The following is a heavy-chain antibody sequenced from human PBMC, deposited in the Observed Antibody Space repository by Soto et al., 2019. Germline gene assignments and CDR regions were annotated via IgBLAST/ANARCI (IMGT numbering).Heavy chain of an antibody. D-gene: IGHD3-3*01. CDR2: ISYDGSNK. CDR1: GFTFSSYG. J-gene: IGHJ6*02. CDR3: AKDSARFLEWLFGRYGMDV. Sequence: PGGSLRLSCAASGFTFSSYGMHWVRQAPGKGLEWVAVISYDGSNKYYADSVKGRFTISRDNSKNTLYLQMNSLRAEDTAVYYCAKDSARFLEWLFGRYGMDVWGQGTTVTVSS. V-gene: IGHV3-30*18.